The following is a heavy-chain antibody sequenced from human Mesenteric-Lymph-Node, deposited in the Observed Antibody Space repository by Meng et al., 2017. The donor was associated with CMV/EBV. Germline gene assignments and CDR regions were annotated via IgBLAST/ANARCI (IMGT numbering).Heavy chain of an antibody. J-gene: IGHJ3*02. V-gene: IGHV3-48*03. D-gene: IGHD6-19*01. Sequence: GESLKISCSASGFTFSSYEMNWVRQAPGKGLEWLSYVSSSGNNIYYADSVKGRFTLSRDNAKDSLYLQMNSLRAEDTAVYYCAKDSLQWLDDDAFDIWGQGTMVTVSS. CDR3: AKDSLQWLDDDAFDI. CDR2: VSSSGNNI. CDR1: GFTFSSYE.